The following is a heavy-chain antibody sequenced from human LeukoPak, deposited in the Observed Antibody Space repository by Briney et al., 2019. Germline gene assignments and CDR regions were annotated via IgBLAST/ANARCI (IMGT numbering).Heavy chain of an antibody. CDR3: ARDPFDL. V-gene: IGHV3-7*01. Sequence: GGSLRLSCEVSGFTLSNRWMTWVRQAPGKGLEWVATIKQGGSDKFYVDSVKGRFTISGDNAKNSLYLQMNSLRAEDTAVYYYARDPFDLWGPGTLVTVSS. J-gene: IGHJ5*02. CDR1: GFTLSNRW. CDR2: IKQGGSDK.